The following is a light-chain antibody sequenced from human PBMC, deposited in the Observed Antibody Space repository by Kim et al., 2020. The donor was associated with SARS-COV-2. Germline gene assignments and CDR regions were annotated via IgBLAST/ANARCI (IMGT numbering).Light chain of an antibody. CDR1: SLRSYY. J-gene: IGLJ3*02. V-gene: IGLV3-19*01. Sequence: ALGQTVRITCQRDSLRSYYASWYQQKPGQAPVLVIYGKNNRPSGIPDRFSGSSSGNTASLTITGAQAEDEADYYCNSRDSSGNNWVFGGGTQLTVL. CDR2: GKN. CDR3: NSRDSSGNNWV.